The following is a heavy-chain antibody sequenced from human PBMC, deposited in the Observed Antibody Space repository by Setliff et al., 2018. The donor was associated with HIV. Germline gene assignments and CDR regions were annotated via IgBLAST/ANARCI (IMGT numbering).Heavy chain of an antibody. V-gene: IGHV3-9*01. CDR2: IIWNSVGI. CDR3: ASRASHGAFDM. CDR1: GIRFDTYA. Sequence: SLKISCAASGIRFDTYAMHWVRQAPGKGLEWVSGIIWNSVGIAYADSVKGRFTISRDNAKNSLYLQMDSLRAEDTALYYCASRASHGAFDMWGQGTXXTVSS. J-gene: IGHJ3*02.